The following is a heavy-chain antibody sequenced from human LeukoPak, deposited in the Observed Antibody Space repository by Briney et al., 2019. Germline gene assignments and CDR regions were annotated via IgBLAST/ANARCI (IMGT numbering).Heavy chain of an antibody. Sequence: GESLKISCQGSGYTFTGYWIGWVRQMPGKGLEWMGIISPGDSDTRYSPSFQGQVTMSADKSINTAYLQWGSLKASDTAMYYCARGRGATVITNFDYWGQGTLVTVSS. CDR3: ARGRGATVITNFDY. CDR2: ISPGDSDT. CDR1: GYTFTGYW. D-gene: IGHD4-23*01. J-gene: IGHJ4*02. V-gene: IGHV5-51*01.